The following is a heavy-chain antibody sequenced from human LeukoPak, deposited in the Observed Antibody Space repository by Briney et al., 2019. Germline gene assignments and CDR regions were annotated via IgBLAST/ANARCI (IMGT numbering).Heavy chain of an antibody. D-gene: IGHD3-10*01. V-gene: IGHV3-15*07. Sequence: GRSLRLSCSASGLTVTNAWMNWVRQAPGEGLDWVGRIASKTDGGATDYAAPVKGRFTISRDDSKNTLNLQMNSLKTEDTAVYYCTTGIRGGWGQGTLVTVSS. J-gene: IGHJ4*02. CDR3: TTGIRGG. CDR1: GLTVTNAW. CDR2: IASKTDGGAT.